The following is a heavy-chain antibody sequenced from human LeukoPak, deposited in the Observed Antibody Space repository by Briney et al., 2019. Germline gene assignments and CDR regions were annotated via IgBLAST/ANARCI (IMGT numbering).Heavy chain of an antibody. J-gene: IGHJ4*02. Sequence: TGGSLRLSCVASGFTFDTYTMNWVRQAPGKGLEWVSSISSKSGYIHYADSVKGRFIISRDNPKNTVYLQLNTLTAADTAFYFCARGVAEIGSSPDSWGPGTLVTVSS. CDR1: GFTFDTYT. V-gene: IGHV3-21*01. CDR3: ARGVAEIGSSPDS. D-gene: IGHD3-10*01. CDR2: ISSKSGYI.